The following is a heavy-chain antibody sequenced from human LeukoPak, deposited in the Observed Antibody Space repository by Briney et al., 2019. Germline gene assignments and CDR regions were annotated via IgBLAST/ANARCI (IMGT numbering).Heavy chain of an antibody. V-gene: IGHV1-69*01. D-gene: IGHD7-27*01. CDR3: ARELGIGGRGYFDY. CDR1: GGTFSSYA. J-gene: IGHJ4*02. Sequence: SVNVSCKASGGTFSSYAISWVRQAPGQGLEWMGGIIPIFGTANYAQRFQGRVTITADESTSTAYMELSSLRSEDTAVYYCARELGIGGRGYFDYWGQGTLVTVSS. CDR2: IIPIFGTA.